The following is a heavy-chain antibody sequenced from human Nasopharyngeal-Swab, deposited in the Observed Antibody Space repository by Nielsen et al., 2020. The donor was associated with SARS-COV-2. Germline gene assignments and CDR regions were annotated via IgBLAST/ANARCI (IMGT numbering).Heavy chain of an antibody. CDR1: GGSFSTYY. J-gene: IGHJ4*02. Sequence: SETLSLTCAVYGGSFSTYYWSWIRQPPGKGLEWIGEIKHRRSTNYNPSLKSRVTISVDTSKNQFSLRLNSVTAADTAVYFCARGDGRTVWRSYSFDSWGQGTLVTVSS. CDR2: IKHRRST. V-gene: IGHV4-34*01. CDR3: ARGDGRTVWRSYSFDS. D-gene: IGHD1-26*01.